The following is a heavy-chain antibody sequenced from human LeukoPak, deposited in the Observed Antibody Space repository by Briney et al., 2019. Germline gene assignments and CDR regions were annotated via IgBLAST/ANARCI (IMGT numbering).Heavy chain of an antibody. D-gene: IGHD3-10*01. J-gene: IGHJ4*02. CDR2: IYYSGST. V-gene: IGHV4-59*08. CDR3: ARHVGVARGLFDY. CDR1: GGSISSYY. Sequence: SETLSLTCTVSGGSISSYYWSWIRQPPGKGLEWIGYIYYSGSTNYNPSLKSRVTISVDTSKNQFSLKLSSVTAADTAVYYCARHVGVARGLFDYWGQGTLVTVSS.